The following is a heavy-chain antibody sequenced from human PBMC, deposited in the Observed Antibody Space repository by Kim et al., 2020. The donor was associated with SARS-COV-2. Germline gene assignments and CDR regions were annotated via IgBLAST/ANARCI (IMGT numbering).Heavy chain of an antibody. Sequence: GGSLRLSCAASGFTFSSYWMSWVRQAPGKGLEWVANIKQDGSEKYYVDSVKGRFTISRDNSKNSLYLQMNSLRAEDTAVYYCARDFRMKWLVPTPIDYWGQGTLVTVSS. V-gene: IGHV3-7*03. J-gene: IGHJ4*02. CDR2: IKQDGSEK. CDR3: ARDFRMKWLVPTPIDY. CDR1: GFTFSSYW. D-gene: IGHD6-19*01.